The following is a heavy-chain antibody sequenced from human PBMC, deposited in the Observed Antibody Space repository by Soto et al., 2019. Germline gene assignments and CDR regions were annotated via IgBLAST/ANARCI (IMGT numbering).Heavy chain of an antibody. CDR1: GFTFNYYW. CDR3: AIGDKGGFDL. Sequence: EVQLVESEGGLVQRGGSLRLSCAASGFTFNYYWMHWVRQAPGQGLVWVSHIHSDGSSTTYADSVKGRFTISRDNAKNTLYLQMNSLRAEDTAVYYCAIGDKGGFDLWGQGTTVTVSA. J-gene: IGHJ3*01. D-gene: IGHD2-21*02. CDR2: IHSDGSST. V-gene: IGHV3-74*01.